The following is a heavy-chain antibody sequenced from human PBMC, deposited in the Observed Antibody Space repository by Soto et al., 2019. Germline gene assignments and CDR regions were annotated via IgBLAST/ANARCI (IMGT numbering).Heavy chain of an antibody. CDR3: AHCPGAEQSEMLDDSFDI. CDR2: IYWDDEK. V-gene: IGHV2-5*02. J-gene: IGHJ3*02. CDR1: GFSLSTSGVG. Sequence: SGPTLVNPTQTLTLTCTFSGFSLSTSGVGVGWIRQPPGKSLEWLALIYWDDEKRDNPSLQSKLTITKDNSQNQVGLTMNNMDPVDTATYYGAHCPGAEQSEMLDDSFDIWGQGTMVTVSS. D-gene: IGHD1-1*01.